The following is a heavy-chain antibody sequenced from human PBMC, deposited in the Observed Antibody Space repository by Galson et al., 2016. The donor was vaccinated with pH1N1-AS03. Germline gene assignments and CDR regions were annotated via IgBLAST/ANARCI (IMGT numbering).Heavy chain of an antibody. CDR3: ARHRGYNFGLMDV. CDR1: GASISNSNW. D-gene: IGHD5-18*01. CDR2: IYHNGAT. J-gene: IGHJ6*02. V-gene: IGHV4-4*02. Sequence: TLSLTCAVSGASISNSNWWSWVRQTPEKGLEWIGEIYHNGATNYLPSLKSRVAISLDTSKNQFSLKLTSVTAADTAVYYCARHRGYNFGLMDVWGQGTTVTVSS.